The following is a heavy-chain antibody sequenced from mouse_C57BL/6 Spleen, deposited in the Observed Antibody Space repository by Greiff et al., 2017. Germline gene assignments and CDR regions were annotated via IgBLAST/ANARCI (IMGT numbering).Heavy chain of an antibody. D-gene: IGHD2-2*01. CDR1: GYAFSSSW. V-gene: IGHV1-82*01. CDR3: ARNGYGYFDY. J-gene: IGHJ2*01. CDR2: IYPGDGDT. Sequence: QVQLQQPGPELVKPGASVKISCKASGYAFSSSWMNWVKQRPGKGLEWIGRIYPGDGDTNYNGKFKGKATLTADKSSSTAYMQLSSLTSEDSAVYFCARNGYGYFDYWGQGTTLTVSS.